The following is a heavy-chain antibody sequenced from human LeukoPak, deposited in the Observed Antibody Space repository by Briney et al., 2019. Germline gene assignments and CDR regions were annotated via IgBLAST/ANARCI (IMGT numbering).Heavy chain of an antibody. CDR1: GYAFITYY. V-gene: IGHV1-46*01. CDR3: ARHTDYSFDY. Sequence: ASVKVSCKASGYAFITYYIYWVRQAPGQGLECVGIINPSGGSTSYAQKFQGRVTMTRDMSTSTVYMELSSLRSEDTAVYYCARHTDYSFDYWGQGTLVTVSS. CDR2: INPSGGST. J-gene: IGHJ4*02. D-gene: IGHD2-21*01.